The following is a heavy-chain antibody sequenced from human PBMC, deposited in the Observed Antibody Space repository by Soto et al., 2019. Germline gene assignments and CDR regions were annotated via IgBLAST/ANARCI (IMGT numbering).Heavy chain of an antibody. J-gene: IGHJ4*02. CDR3: AKECEQWLLWGYFDY. D-gene: IGHD6-19*01. V-gene: IGHV3-23*01. Sequence: EVQLLESGGGLVQPGGSLRLSCAASGITFSSYAMSWVRQAPGKGLEWVSSMSPSGDRTYHADSVKGRFTISRDSSKNTLYLQMDNLRVEDTAVYYCAKECEQWLLWGYFDYWGQGALVTVSS. CDR2: MSPSGDRT. CDR1: GITFSSYA.